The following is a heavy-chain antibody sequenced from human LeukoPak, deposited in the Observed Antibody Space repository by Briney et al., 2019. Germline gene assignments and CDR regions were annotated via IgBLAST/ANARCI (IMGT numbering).Heavy chain of an antibody. CDR2: IYTSGST. J-gene: IGHJ4*02. CDR1: GGSISSGSYY. V-gene: IGHV4-61*02. D-gene: IGHD1-1*01. Sequence: SQTLSLTCTVSGGSISSGSYYWSWIRQPAGKGLEWIGRIYTSGSTNYNPSLKSRVTISVDTSKNQFSLKLSSVTAADTAVYYCARENGAGDYWGQGTLVTVSS. CDR3: ARENGAGDY.